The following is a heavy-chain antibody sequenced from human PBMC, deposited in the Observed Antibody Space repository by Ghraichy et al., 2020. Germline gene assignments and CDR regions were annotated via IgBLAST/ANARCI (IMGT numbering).Heavy chain of an antibody. J-gene: IGHJ3*02. CDR3: ARGLSRDYGDRDAFDI. Sequence: SVKVSCKASGGTFSSYAISWVRQAPGQGLEWMGGIIPIFGTANYAQKFQGRVTITADKSTSTAYMELSSLRSEDTAVYYCARGLSRDYGDRDAFDIWGQGTMVTVSS. CDR2: IIPIFGTA. CDR1: GGTFSSYA. V-gene: IGHV1-69*06. D-gene: IGHD4-17*01.